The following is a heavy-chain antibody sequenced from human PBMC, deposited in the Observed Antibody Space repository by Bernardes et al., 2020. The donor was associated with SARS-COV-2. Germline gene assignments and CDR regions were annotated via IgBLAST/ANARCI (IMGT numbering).Heavy chain of an antibody. CDR2: IYHSGST. J-gene: IGHJ6*02. CDR3: ARDDVVVVAANYYYYGMDV. D-gene: IGHD2-15*01. CDR1: GYSISSGYY. Sequence: SETLSLTCAVSGYSISSGYYWGWIRQPPGKGLEWIGSIYHSGSTYYNPSLKSRVTISVDTSKNQFSLKLSSVTAADTAVYYCARDDVVVVAANYYYYGMDVWGQGTTVTVSS. V-gene: IGHV4-38-2*02.